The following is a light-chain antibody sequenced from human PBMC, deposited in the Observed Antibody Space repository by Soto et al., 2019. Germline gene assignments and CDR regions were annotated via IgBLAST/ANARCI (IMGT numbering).Light chain of an antibody. Sequence: QSVLTQPPSASGTPGQRVTISCSGSSPNIGSNTVNWYQQLPGTPPKLLIYSNNQRPSGVPDRFSGSKSGTSASLAISGLQSEDEADYYCAAWDDSLNGHVFGTGTKVTVL. CDR2: SNN. V-gene: IGLV1-44*01. CDR3: AAWDDSLNGHV. CDR1: SPNIGSNT. J-gene: IGLJ1*01.